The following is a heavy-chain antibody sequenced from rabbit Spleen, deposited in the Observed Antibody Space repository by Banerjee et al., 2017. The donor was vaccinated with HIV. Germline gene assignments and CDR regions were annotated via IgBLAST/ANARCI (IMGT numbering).Heavy chain of an antibody. V-gene: IGHV1S45*01. CDR2: IATRDGST. CDR3: ARDLVAVIGWNFSL. Sequence: QEQLEESGGGLVKPGGTLTLTCKASGIDFTNYYNMYWVRQAPGKGLELIAWIATRDGSTWYASWAKGRFTISKTSSTTVTLQVTSLTAADTATYFCARDLVAVIGWNFSLWGPGTLVTVS. D-gene: IGHD1-1*01. CDR1: GIDFTNYYN. J-gene: IGHJ4*01.